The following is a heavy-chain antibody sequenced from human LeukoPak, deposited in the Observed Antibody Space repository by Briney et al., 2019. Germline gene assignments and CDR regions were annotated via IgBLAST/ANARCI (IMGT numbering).Heavy chain of an antibody. CDR3: AKDAFGELLY. CDR1: GFTFSSYG. CDR2: ISYDGSNK. Sequence: PGGSLRLSCAASGFTFSSYGMHWVRQAPGKGLEWVAVISYDGSNKYYADSVKGRFTISRDNSKNTLYLQMNSLRAEDTAVYYSAKDAFGELLYWGQGTLVTVSS. J-gene: IGHJ4*02. V-gene: IGHV3-30*18. D-gene: IGHD3-10*01.